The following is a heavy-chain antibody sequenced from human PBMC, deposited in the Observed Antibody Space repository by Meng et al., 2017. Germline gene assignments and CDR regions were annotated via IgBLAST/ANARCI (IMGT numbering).Heavy chain of an antibody. J-gene: IGHJ4*02. CDR2: ISYDGNNK. V-gene: IGHV3-30*01. Sequence: VWLVGFWGGFLQPGMSLSIYTADSGYTFSRYAMKWDGQAPGKWVEWVAVISYDGNNKYYADSVKGRFTISRDNSKNTLYLQMNSLRAEDTAVYYCASMGYWGQGTLVTVSS. CDR3: ASMGY. CDR1: GYTFSRYA. D-gene: IGHD3-10*01.